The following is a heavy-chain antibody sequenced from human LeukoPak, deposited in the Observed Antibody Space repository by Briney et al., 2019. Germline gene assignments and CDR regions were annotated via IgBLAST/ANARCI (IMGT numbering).Heavy chain of an antibody. Sequence: PSETLSLTYAVSGGSISSSNWWSWVRQPPGKGLEWIGEIYHSGSTNYNPSLKSRVTISVDKSKNQFSLKLSSVTAADTAVYYCAASSGWYDGYYFDYWGQGTLVTVSS. CDR1: GGSISSSNW. V-gene: IGHV4-4*02. J-gene: IGHJ4*02. D-gene: IGHD6-19*01. CDR3: AASSGWYDGYYFDY. CDR2: IYHSGST.